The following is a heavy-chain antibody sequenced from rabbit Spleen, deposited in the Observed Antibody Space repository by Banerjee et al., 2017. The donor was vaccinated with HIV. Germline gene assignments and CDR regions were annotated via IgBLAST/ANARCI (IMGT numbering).Heavy chain of an antibody. Sequence: QSLEESGGGLVKPEGSLTLTCKASGFSFGDRDVMCWVRQAPGKGLEWIACINTATGKAVYATWAKGRFTISRTSSTTVTLRMTSLTAADRAAYFCARDLVGVIGWNFYLWGQGTLVTVS. D-gene: IGHD1-1*01. CDR1: GFSFGDRDV. J-gene: IGHJ4*01. V-gene: IGHV1S40*01. CDR2: INTATGKA. CDR3: ARDLVGVIGWNFYL.